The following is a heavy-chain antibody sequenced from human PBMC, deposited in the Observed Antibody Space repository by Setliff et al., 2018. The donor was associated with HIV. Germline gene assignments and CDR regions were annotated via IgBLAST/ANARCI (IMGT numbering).Heavy chain of an antibody. CDR1: GGSIRNEDHF. Sequence: SETLSLTCTVSGGSIRNEDHFWSWIRQPAGKGLEWIGRFYTSGSTNYNPPFKSRVTISEGTSETQFSLKLTSVTAADTAIYYCARGGGRVVRGLIGMYYFDYWGQGILVTVSS. V-gene: IGHV4-61*02. CDR2: FYTSGST. J-gene: IGHJ4*02. D-gene: IGHD3-10*01. CDR3: ARGGGRVVRGLIGMYYFDY.